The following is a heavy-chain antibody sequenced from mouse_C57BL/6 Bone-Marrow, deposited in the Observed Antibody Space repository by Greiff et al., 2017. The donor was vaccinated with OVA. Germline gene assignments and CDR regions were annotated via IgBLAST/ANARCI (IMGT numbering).Heavy chain of an antibody. V-gene: IGHV1-81*01. J-gene: IGHJ1*03. CDR1: GYTFTSYG. Sequence: LQESGAELARPGASVKLSCKASGYTFTSYGISWVKQRTGQGLEWIGEIYPRSGNTYYNEKFKGKATLTADKSSSTAYMELRSLTSEDSAVYYCARMGSYDYDEGNWYFDVWGTGTTVTVSS. D-gene: IGHD2-4*01. CDR3: ARMGSYDYDEGNWYFDV. CDR2: IYPRSGNT.